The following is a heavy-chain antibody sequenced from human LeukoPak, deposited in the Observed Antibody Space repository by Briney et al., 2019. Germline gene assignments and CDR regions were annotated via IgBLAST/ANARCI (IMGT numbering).Heavy chain of an antibody. J-gene: IGHJ4*02. Sequence: PGGSLRLSCAASGFTFSSYAMSWVRQAPGKGLEWVSAISGSGGSTYYADSVKGRFTISRDNSKNTLYLQMNSLRAEDTAVYYCAKDPADTPEQLVISYWGQGTLVTVSS. CDR2: ISGSGGST. CDR1: GFTFSSYA. CDR3: AKDPADTPEQLVISY. D-gene: IGHD6-13*01. V-gene: IGHV3-23*01.